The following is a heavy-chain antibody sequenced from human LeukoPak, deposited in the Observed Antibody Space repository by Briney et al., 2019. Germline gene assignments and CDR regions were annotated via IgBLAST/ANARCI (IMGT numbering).Heavy chain of an antibody. CDR3: AKLGGRTIYFETDS. D-gene: IGHD2-15*01. V-gene: IGHV3-23*01. CDR2: ITVSGGGT. Sequence: PGGSLRLSCAASGFTFANYAMNWVRQAPGKGLECVSTITVSGGGTYYADSVKGRFTISRDNSKNTVYLQMNSLRAEDTAIYYCAKLGGRTIYFETDSWGQGTLVTVSS. CDR1: GFTFANYA. J-gene: IGHJ4*02.